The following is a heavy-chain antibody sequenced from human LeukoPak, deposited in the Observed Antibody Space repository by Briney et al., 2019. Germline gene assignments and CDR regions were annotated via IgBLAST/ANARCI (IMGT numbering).Heavy chain of an antibody. CDR3: ARSFYYDFWSGYFDY. J-gene: IGHJ4*02. Sequence: ASVKVSCKAYGGTFSSYTISWVRQAPGQGLEWMGRIIPILGIANYAQKFQGRVTITADKSTSTAYMELSSLRSEDTAVYYCARSFYYDFWSGYFDYWGQGTLVTVSS. CDR2: IIPILGIA. D-gene: IGHD3-3*01. V-gene: IGHV1-69*02. CDR1: GGTFSSYT.